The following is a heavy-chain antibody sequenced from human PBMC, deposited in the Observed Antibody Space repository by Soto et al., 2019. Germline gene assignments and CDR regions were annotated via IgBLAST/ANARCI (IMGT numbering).Heavy chain of an antibody. V-gene: IGHV4-39*01. CDR2: IYYSGST. J-gene: IGHJ5*02. D-gene: IGHD3-9*01. CDR1: GGSISSSSYY. Sequence: SETLSLTCTVSGGSISSSSYYWGWIRQPPGKGLEWIGSIYYSGSTYYNPSLKSRVTISVDTSKNQFSLKLSSVTAADTAVYYCAAALRYFDSAAFRWFDPWGQGTLVTVSS. CDR3: AAALRYFDSAAFRWFDP.